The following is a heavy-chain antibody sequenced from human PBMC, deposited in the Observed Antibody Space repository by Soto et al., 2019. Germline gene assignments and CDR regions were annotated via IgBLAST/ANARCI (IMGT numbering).Heavy chain of an antibody. V-gene: IGHV4-39*01. J-gene: IGHJ5*02. D-gene: IGHD3-10*01. CDR2: IYYSGST. CDR3: ARHNTMVRGVIISVNWFDP. Sequence: SLTCTVSGGSISSSSYYWGWIRQPPGKGLEWIGSIYYSGSTYYNPSLKSRVTISVDTSKNQFSLKLSSVTAADTAVYYCARHNTMVRGVIISVNWFDPWGQGTLVTVSS. CDR1: GGSISSSSYY.